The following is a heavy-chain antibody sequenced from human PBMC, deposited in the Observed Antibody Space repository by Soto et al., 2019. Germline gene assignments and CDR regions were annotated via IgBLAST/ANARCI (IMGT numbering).Heavy chain of an antibody. J-gene: IGHJ3*02. D-gene: IGHD6-25*01. CDR2: INRDGSKK. V-gene: IGHV3-7*05. CDR3: ARDVSGGSSGLYLDAFDI. Sequence: EVQLEESGGDLVQTGGSLRLSCAASGFTLSAYWMTWVRQAPGKGLEWVANINRDGSKKSCLDSVRGRFTISRDNVGNSLYLQMDSLRADGTALYCCARDVSGGSSGLYLDAFDIWGQGTMVTVSS. CDR1: GFTLSAYW.